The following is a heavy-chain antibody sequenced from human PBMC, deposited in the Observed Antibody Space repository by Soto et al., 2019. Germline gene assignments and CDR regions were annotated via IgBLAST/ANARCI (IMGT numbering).Heavy chain of an antibody. CDR1: GDSVSSNSAG. V-gene: IGHV6-1*01. CDR2: TYYKSKWNN. Sequence: PSPTLSLTCVISGDSVSSNSAGWNWIRPSPSRGLEWLGRTYYKSKWNNDYALSVKSRITINPDTSKNQFSLHLYSVTPEDTAVYYCTGITWFRGMDVWGQGTPVTVS. J-gene: IGHJ6*02. CDR3: TGITWFRGMDV. D-gene: IGHD3-10*01.